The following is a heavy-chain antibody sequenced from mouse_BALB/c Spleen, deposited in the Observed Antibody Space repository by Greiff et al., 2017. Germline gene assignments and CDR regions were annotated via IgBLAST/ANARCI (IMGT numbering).Heavy chain of an antibody. CDR3: ARYYRYDDAMDY. J-gene: IGHJ4*01. Sequence: DVKLVESGGGLVQPGGSLKLSCAASGFSFSSYGMSWVRQTPDKRLELVATINSNGGSTYYPDSVKGRFTISRDNAKNTLYLQMSSLKSEDTTMYYCARYYRYDDAMDYWGQGTTGTVSS. CDR1: GFSFSSYG. D-gene: IGHD2-14*01. CDR2: INSNGGST. V-gene: IGHV5-6-3*01.